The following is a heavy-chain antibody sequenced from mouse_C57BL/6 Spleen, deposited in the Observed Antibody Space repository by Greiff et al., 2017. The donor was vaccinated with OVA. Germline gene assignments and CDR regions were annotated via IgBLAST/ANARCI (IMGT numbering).Heavy chain of an antibody. J-gene: IGHJ4*01. CDR2: IYPGDGDT. V-gene: IGHV1-80*01. D-gene: IGHD2-2*01. CDR3: ASYYGYDGLYYAMDY. CDR1: GYAFSSYW. Sequence: VQLVESGAELVKPGASVKISCKASGYAFSSYWMNWVKQRPGKGLEWIGQIYPGDGDTNYNGKFKGKATLTADKSSSTAYMQLSSLTSEDSAVYFCASYYGYDGLYYAMDYWGQGTSVTVSS.